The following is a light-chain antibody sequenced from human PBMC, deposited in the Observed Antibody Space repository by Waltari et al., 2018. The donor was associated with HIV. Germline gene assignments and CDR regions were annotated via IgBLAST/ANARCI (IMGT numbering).Light chain of an antibody. CDR1: SSDVGGYNL. CDR3: CAYAGSTTYVI. CDR2: EVR. V-gene: IGLV2-23*02. J-gene: IGLJ2*01. Sequence: QSALTQPASVSGSPGQSITISCTGTSSDVGGYNLVSWYQQHTGKAPKLMLYEVRKRPAGVSNRFSGSKAGNTASLTISGLQAEDEADYYCCAYAGSTTYVIFGGGTKLTVL.